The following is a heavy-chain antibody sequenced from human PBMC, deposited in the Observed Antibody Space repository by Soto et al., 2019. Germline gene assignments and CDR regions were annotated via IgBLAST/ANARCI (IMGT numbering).Heavy chain of an antibody. Sequence: PGGSLRLSCAASGFTFSSYGMHWVRQAPGKGLEWVAVISYDGSNKYYADSVKGRFTISRDNSKNTLYLQMNSLRAEDTAVYYCAKDQGDYYGMDVWGQGTTVTVS. V-gene: IGHV3-30*18. CDR1: GFTFSSYG. CDR3: AKDQGDYYGMDV. CDR2: ISYDGSNK. J-gene: IGHJ6*02.